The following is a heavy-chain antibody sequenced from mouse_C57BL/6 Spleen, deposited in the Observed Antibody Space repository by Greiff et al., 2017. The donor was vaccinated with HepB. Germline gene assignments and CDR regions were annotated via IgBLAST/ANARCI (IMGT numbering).Heavy chain of an antibody. CDR3: ARDGAIDYDPYAMDY. Sequence: EVQLQQSGPGLVKPSQSLSLTCSVTGYSITSGYYWNWIRQFPGNKLEWMGYISYDGSNNYNPSLKNRISITRDTSKNQFFLKLNSVTTEDTATYYCARDGAIDYDPYAMDYWGQGTSVTVSS. D-gene: IGHD2-4*01. J-gene: IGHJ4*01. V-gene: IGHV3-6*01. CDR2: ISYDGSN. CDR1: GYSITSGYY.